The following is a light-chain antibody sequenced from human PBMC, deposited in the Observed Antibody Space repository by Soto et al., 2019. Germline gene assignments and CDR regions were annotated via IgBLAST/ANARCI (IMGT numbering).Light chain of an antibody. Sequence: DIQMTQSPSSLSASLGDRVTITCRASQSVISFLNWDQQKPGKAPKLLIYAASSLQSGVPSRFSGSGSGTDFTLTISSLQPEDFATYYCQQSYSTSWTFGQGTKVEIK. J-gene: IGKJ1*01. CDR3: QQSYSTSWT. CDR1: QSVISF. V-gene: IGKV1-39*01. CDR2: AAS.